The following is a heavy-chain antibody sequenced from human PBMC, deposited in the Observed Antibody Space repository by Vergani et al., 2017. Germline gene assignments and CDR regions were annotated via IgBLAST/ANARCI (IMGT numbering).Heavy chain of an antibody. V-gene: IGHV4-31*03. D-gene: IGHD3-22*01. CDR1: GDSISSGVYY. CDR3: AKMGGYDEGDAFRIGYFDS. CDR2: IYSTGST. J-gene: IGHJ4*02. Sequence: QLHLQESGPGLVKPSQTLSLTCSVSGDSISSGVYYWNWIRQHPGKGLEWIGYIYSTGSTHHNPSLRRRINMSVATSKNQFSLKLNSVTAADTAMYSCAKMGGYDEGDAFRIGYFDSWGRGILVTVSS.